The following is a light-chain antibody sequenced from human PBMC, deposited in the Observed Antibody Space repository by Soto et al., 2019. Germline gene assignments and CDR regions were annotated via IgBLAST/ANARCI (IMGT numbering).Light chain of an antibody. CDR2: DVS. V-gene: IGLV2-14*01. Sequence: QSALTQPASVSGSPGQSITISCTGTSSDVGGYNYVSWYQQHPGKAPKLMIYDVSNRPSGVSNRFSGSKSGNTASLTISGLQAEDEADYYCSSYTSSLYAFGTGTKLTVL. CDR1: SSDVGGYNY. J-gene: IGLJ1*01. CDR3: SSYTSSLYA.